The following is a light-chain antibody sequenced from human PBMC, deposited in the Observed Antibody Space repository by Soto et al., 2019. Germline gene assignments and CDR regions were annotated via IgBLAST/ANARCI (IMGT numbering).Light chain of an antibody. CDR3: LQDYNYPLT. CDR2: AAS. V-gene: IGKV1-6*01. Sequence: IQLTHSPSFLSASVGDRVTITCRASQGISSYLAWYQQKPGKAPKLLIYAASSLQSGVPSRFSGSGSGTDFTLTISSLQPEDFATYYCLQDYNYPLTFGQGTKVDIK. CDR1: QGISSY. J-gene: IGKJ1*01.